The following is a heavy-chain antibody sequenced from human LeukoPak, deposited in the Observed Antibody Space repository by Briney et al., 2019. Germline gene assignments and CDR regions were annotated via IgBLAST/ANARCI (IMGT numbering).Heavy chain of an antibody. D-gene: IGHD3-22*01. Sequence: GGSLRLSCAASGFTFSSYAMSWVRQAPGKGLEWVSAISGSGGSTYYADSVKGRFTISRDNSKNTLYLQMNSLRDEDTAVYYCAKGPHYYDSSGYHYYFDYWGQGTLVTVSS. CDR3: AKGPHYYDSSGYHYYFDY. V-gene: IGHV3-23*01. CDR1: GFTFSSYA. J-gene: IGHJ4*02. CDR2: ISGSGGST.